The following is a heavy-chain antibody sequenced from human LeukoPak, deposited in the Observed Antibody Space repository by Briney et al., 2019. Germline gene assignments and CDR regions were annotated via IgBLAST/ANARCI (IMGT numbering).Heavy chain of an antibody. Sequence: GASVKVSCKASGYTFTSYYMHWVRQAPGQGLEWMGIINPSGGSTSYAQKFQGRVTMTGDTSTSTVYMELSSLRSEDAAVYYCAFGCSSGWPQFDYWGQGTLVTVSS. CDR3: AFGCSSGWPQFDY. CDR1: GYTFTSYY. CDR2: INPSGGST. D-gene: IGHD6-19*01. J-gene: IGHJ4*02. V-gene: IGHV1-46*03.